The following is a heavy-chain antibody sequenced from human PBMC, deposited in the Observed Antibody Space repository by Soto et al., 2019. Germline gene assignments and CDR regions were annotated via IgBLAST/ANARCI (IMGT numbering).Heavy chain of an antibody. CDR1: GFTFSSYS. CDR3: AREGRRYSGNWFDP. Sequence: EVQLVESGGGLVKPGGSLRLSCAASGFTFSSYSMNWVRQAPGKGLEWVSSISSSSSYIYYADSVKGRFTISRDNAKNSLYLQMNSLRAEDTAVYYCAREGRRYSGNWFDPWGQGTLVTVSS. CDR2: ISSSSSYI. J-gene: IGHJ5*02. V-gene: IGHV3-21*01. D-gene: IGHD1-26*01.